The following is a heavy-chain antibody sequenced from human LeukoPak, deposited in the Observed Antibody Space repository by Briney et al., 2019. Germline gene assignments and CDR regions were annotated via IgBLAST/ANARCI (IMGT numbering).Heavy chain of an antibody. D-gene: IGHD3-22*01. CDR1: GYSFTSYW. J-gene: IGHJ4*02. Sequence: GESLKISCEGSGYSFTSYWIGWVRQMPGKGLEWMGRIDPSDSYTNYDPSFQGHVTISADRSISTAYLQWSSLKASDTAMYFCARSLFSSAYYFDSWGQGTLVTVSS. CDR3: ARSLFSSAYYFDS. CDR2: IDPSDSYT. V-gene: IGHV5-10-1*01.